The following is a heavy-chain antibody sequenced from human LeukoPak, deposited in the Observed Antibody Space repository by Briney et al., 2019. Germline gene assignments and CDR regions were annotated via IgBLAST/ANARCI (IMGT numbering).Heavy chain of an antibody. CDR1: GGSISSSSYY. J-gene: IGHJ4*02. CDR2: IYYSGST. D-gene: IGHD3-22*01. CDR3: ARAWEYYYDSSGYLDY. Sequence: SETLSLTCTVSGGSISSSSYYWAWIRQPPGKGLEWIGKIYYSGSTYYNPSLKSRVTISVDTSKNQFSLKLSSVTAADTAVYYCARAWEYYYDSSGYLDYWGQGTLVTVSS. V-gene: IGHV4-39*07.